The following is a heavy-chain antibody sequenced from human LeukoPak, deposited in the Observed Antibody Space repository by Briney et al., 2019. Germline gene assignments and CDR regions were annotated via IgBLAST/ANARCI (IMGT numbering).Heavy chain of an antibody. CDR2: IYSGDRA. D-gene: IGHD1-14*01. CDR3: ARDLAGFQEPRYYYYMDV. Sequence: GGSLRLSCVASGFTVSRNVMSWVRQAPGKGLEWVSLIYSGDRAFYADSVRGRSTISRNNSKHTLFLEMSSLKPEDTATYYCARDLAGFQEPRYYYYMDVWGKGTTVTVSS. J-gene: IGHJ6*03. V-gene: IGHV3-66*02. CDR1: GFTVSRNV.